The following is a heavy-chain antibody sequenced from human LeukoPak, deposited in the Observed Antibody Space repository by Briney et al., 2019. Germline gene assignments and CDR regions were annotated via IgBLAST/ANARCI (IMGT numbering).Heavy chain of an antibody. J-gene: IGHJ4*02. V-gene: IGHV3-23*01. D-gene: IGHD2-15*01. Sequence: PGGSLTLSCAAPGFSLSSYAMSWVRQAPGKGLEWVSSISGSGTNTYYADSVKGRFTISRDKTKDTLYLQMNTLRAEDTAVYYCAKRPSTYCSDGGCYFNYWGQGTLVTVSS. CDR3: AKRPSTYCSDGGCYFNY. CDR2: ISGSGTNT. CDR1: GFSLSSYA.